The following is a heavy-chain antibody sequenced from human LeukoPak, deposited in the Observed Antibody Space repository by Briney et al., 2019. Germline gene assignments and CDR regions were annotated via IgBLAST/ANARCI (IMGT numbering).Heavy chain of an antibody. Sequence: SETLSLTCAVYGGSFSGYYWSWIRQPPGKGLEWIGYIYYSGSTNYNPSLKSRVTISVDTSKNQFSLKLSSVTAADTAVYYCARGPGGDYYDSSGYYWWGQGTLVTVSS. CDR3: ARGPGGDYYDSSGYYW. D-gene: IGHD3-22*01. CDR2: IYYSGST. V-gene: IGHV4-59*01. CDR1: GGSFSGYY. J-gene: IGHJ4*02.